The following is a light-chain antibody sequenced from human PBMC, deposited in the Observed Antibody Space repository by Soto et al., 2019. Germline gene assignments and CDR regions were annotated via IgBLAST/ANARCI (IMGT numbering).Light chain of an antibody. CDR2: GVS. Sequence: EIVLTQSPGTLSLSPGTRATLSCRASQSVSSSYLAWYQQKPGQTPRLLIPGVSSRATGIPDRFSGSGSGTDFTLTISRLEPEDFAVYYCHQYGKSPWTFGQGTKVEIK. V-gene: IGKV3-20*01. CDR3: HQYGKSPWT. CDR1: QSVSSSY. J-gene: IGKJ1*01.